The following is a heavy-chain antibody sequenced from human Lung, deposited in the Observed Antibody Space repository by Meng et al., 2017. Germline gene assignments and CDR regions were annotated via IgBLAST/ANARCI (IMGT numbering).Heavy chain of an antibody. V-gene: IGHV1-2*06. D-gene: IGHD6-25*01. CDR2: INPKSGDT. CDR1: GYNFPDYY. CDR3: ARDEDISAAGKLFGDY. J-gene: IGHJ4*02. Sequence: QVQVVPLGGEVKKPGDSVKVSCKPSGYNFPDYYIHWVRRAPGQGLEWMGRINPKSGDTHYAQKFQARVTMTGDTSISTAYMELSGLRSDDTAMYYCARDEDISAAGKLFGDYWGQGTLVTGSS.